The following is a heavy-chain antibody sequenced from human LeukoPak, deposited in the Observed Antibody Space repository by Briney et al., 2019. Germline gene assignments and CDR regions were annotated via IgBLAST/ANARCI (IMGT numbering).Heavy chain of an antibody. D-gene: IGHD1-26*01. V-gene: IGHV3-30*02. CDR2: IRYDGSNK. CDR1: GFTFSSYG. CDR3: ARKATAIEYYYYYYMDV. J-gene: IGHJ6*03. Sequence: GGSLRLSCAVSGFTFSSYGTHWVRQAPGKGLEWVAFIRYDGSNKYHADSVKGRFTISRDNSKNTLYLQMNSVRAEDTALYYCARKATAIEYYYYYYMDVWGKGTTVTVSS.